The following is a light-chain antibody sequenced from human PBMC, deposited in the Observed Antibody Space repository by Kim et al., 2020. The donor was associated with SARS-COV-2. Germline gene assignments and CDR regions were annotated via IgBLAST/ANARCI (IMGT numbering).Light chain of an antibody. Sequence: SVTPGQTATLTCGEHNIGRKNVHWYRHNPGQAPVLVIYRDSSRPSGIPERFSGSNSGNTATLTINRAQADDESDYYCQVWDNSTGVFGGGTQLTVL. V-gene: IGLV3-9*01. CDR2: RDS. CDR3: QVWDNSTGV. CDR1: NIGRKN. J-gene: IGLJ3*02.